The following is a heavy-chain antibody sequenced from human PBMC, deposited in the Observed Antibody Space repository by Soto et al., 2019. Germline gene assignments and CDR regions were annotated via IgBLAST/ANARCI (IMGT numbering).Heavy chain of an antibody. Sequence: QVQLQESGPGLVKPSETLSLTCTVSGGSISSYYWSWIRQPPGKGLEWIGYIYYSGSTNYNPSLQSRVTISVDTSKNQFSLKLSSVTAADTAVYYCARETYGAFDIWGQGTMVTVSS. CDR1: GGSISSYY. CDR3: ARETYGAFDI. CDR2: IYYSGST. V-gene: IGHV4-59*01. D-gene: IGHD4-17*01. J-gene: IGHJ3*02.